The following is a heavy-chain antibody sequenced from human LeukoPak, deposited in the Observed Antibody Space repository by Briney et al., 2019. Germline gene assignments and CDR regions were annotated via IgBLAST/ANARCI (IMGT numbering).Heavy chain of an antibody. J-gene: IGHJ4*02. CDR3: AKWGDYDVLTGYYDSDY. CDR1: GFTFSNYA. D-gene: IGHD3-9*01. CDR2: VSGRDTSA. Sequence: GGSLRLSCAASGFTFSNYAMSWVRQAPGKGLEWVSAVSGRDTSAYYTDSVKGRFTISRDNSKNTLYLQMNSLSAEDTAIYYCAKWGDYDVLTGYYDSDYWGQGTLVTVSS. V-gene: IGHV3-23*01.